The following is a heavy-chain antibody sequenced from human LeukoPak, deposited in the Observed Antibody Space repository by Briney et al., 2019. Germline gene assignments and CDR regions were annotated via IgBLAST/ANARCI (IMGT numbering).Heavy chain of an antibody. J-gene: IGHJ3*02. D-gene: IGHD2-2*01. CDR1: GFTFSSYA. CDR3: AKGGSTGYCSSTSCYQEHDAFDI. V-gene: IGHV3-23*01. Sequence: GGSLRLSCAASGFTFSSYAMSRVRQAPGKGLEWVSAISGSGGSTYYADSVKGRFTISRDNSKNTLYLQMNSLRAEDTAVYYCAKGGSTGYCSSTSCYQEHDAFDIWGQGTMVTVSS. CDR2: ISGSGGST.